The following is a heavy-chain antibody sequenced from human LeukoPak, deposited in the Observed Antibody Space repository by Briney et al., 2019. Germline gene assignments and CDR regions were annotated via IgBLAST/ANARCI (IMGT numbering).Heavy chain of an antibody. CDR1: GFTFSSYW. CDR2: IKQDGSEK. D-gene: IGHD1-26*01. J-gene: IGHJ4*02. Sequence: GGSLRLSCAASGFTFSSYWMSWVRQAPGKGLEWVANIKQDGSEKYYVDSVKGRFTISRDNAKNSLYLQMNSLRAEDTAVYYCARGSPEWELLADYWGQGTLVTASS. V-gene: IGHV3-7*01. CDR3: ARGSPEWELLADY.